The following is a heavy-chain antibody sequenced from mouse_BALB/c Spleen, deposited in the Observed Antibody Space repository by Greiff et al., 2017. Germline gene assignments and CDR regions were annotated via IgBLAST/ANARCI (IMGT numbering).Heavy chain of an antibody. CDR3: AREGPHYYLDY. J-gene: IGHJ2*01. Sequence: EVKLVESGPELVKPGASVKMSCKASGYTFTSYVMHWVKQKPGQGLEWIGYINPYNDGTKYNEKFKGKATLTSDKSSSTAYMELSSLTSEDSAVYYCAREGPHYYLDYWGQGTTLTVSS. CDR1: GYTFTSYV. D-gene: IGHD1-2*01. V-gene: IGHV1-14*01. CDR2: INPYNDGT.